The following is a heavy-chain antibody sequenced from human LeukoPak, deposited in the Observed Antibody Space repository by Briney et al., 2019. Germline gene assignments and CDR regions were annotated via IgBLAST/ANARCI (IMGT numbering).Heavy chain of an antibody. D-gene: IGHD6-19*01. J-gene: IGHJ3*01. CDR2: IYSGGTT. Sequence: PGGSLRLSCAASAFTVSSNYMSWVRQAPGKGLEWVSIIYSGGTTYYADSVKGRFTISRDNSKNTLNLQMNSLRAEDTAVYYCARRYPYSSAWHPSAFDVWGQGTMVTVSS. CDR1: AFTVSSNY. V-gene: IGHV3-66*01. CDR3: ARRYPYSSAWHPSAFDV.